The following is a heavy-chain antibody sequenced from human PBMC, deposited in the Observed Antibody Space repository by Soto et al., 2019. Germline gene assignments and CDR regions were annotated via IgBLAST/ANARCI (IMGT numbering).Heavy chain of an antibody. D-gene: IGHD1-26*01. Sequence: SETLSLTCAVYGGSFSGYYWSWIRQPPGKGLEWIGETNHSGSTNYNPSLKRRFTISVDTSKNQFSLKLSSVTAADTAVYYCAWSEIVGATGDAFDIWGQGTMVTVSS. CDR2: TNHSGST. CDR3: AWSEIVGATGDAFDI. V-gene: IGHV4-34*01. CDR1: GGSFSGYY. J-gene: IGHJ3*02.